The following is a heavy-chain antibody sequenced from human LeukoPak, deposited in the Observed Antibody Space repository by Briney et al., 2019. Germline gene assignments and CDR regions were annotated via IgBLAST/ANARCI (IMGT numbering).Heavy chain of an antibody. J-gene: IGHJ3*02. CDR1: GYTFSVYY. V-gene: IGHV1-2*02. D-gene: IGHD3-3*01. Sequence: ASVRVSRKASGYTFSVYYVHAVRHTPPRGHECMVWINPNSGGTNYAQKSQGSVTITRDTSISTAYMDLRRMGSDDTAVYNCATHYDFWSGQEEIDDFDIWGQGTMVTVSS. CDR3: ATHYDFWSGQEEIDDFDI. CDR2: INPNSGGT.